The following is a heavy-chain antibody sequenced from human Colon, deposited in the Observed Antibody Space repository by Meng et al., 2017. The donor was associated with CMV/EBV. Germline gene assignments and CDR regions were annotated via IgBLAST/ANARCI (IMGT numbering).Heavy chain of an antibody. CDR1: GFTFSDYE. CDR2: VNHRGTTI. J-gene: IGHJ6*02. CDR3: AQPGGYGDYGMDA. Sequence: GGSLRLSCVGSGFTFSDYEMNWVRQAPGMGLEWVAYVNHRGTTIFYADSVKGRFTISRDNAKNSLYLQMNSLRAEDTAVYYCAQPGGYGDYGMDAWGQGTTVTVSS. D-gene: IGHD4-17*01. V-gene: IGHV3-48*03.